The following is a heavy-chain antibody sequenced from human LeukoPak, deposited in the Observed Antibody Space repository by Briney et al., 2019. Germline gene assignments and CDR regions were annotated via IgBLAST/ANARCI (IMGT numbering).Heavy chain of an antibody. CDR3: ARGYCSGGSCPYYYYYGMDV. V-gene: IGHV1-69*04. CDR1: GGTFCSYA. CDR2: IIPIFGIA. Sequence: SVKVSCKASGGTFCSYAISWVRQATGQGLEWMGRIIPIFGIANYAQKFQGRVTITADKSTSTAYMELSSLRSEDTAVYYCARGYCSGGSCPYYYYYGMDVWGQGTTVTVSS. D-gene: IGHD2-15*01. J-gene: IGHJ6*02.